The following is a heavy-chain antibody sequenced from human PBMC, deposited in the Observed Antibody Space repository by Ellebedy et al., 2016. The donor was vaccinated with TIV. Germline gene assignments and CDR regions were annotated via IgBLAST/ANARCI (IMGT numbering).Heavy chain of an antibody. CDR1: NFIFSVYG. Sequence: GGSLRLXCAASNFIFSVYGMTWVRRAPGRGLEWVSLIYSGGTTYYADSVRGRFTVSRDNSKNTLYLQMKSLRAEDTAVYYCAKGGGENSYYPYYFDYWGQGTLVTVSS. D-gene: IGHD5-18*01. V-gene: IGHV3-53*01. CDR2: IYSGGTT. CDR3: AKGGGENSYYPYYFDY. J-gene: IGHJ4*02.